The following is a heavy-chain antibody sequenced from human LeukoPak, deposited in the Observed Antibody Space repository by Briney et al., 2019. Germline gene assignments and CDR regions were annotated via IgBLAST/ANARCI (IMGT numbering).Heavy chain of an antibody. J-gene: IGHJ4*02. Sequence: GGSLRLSCAASGFTFDDCAMHWVRQAPGKGLEWVSGISWNSGSIGYADSVKGRFTISRDNAKNSLYLQMNSLRAEDTALYYCAKDGGYSGYDSDFDYWGQGTLVTVSS. CDR2: ISWNSGSI. CDR3: AKDGGYSGYDSDFDY. CDR1: GFTFDDCA. D-gene: IGHD5-12*01. V-gene: IGHV3-9*01.